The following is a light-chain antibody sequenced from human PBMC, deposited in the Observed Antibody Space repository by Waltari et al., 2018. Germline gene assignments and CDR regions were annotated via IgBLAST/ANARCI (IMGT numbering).Light chain of an antibody. V-gene: IGLV1-44*01. J-gene: IGLJ1*01. CDR1: SSNIGSNT. CDR2: ANN. CDR3: AAWDDSLRGYV. Sequence: QSVLTQPPSASGTPGQRVTISCSGSSSNIGSNTVNWYQQLPGTAPKLLIFANNQRPSGGPDRFSGSKSGTSASLAISGLQSGDEADYYCAAWDDSLRGYVFGTGTKVTVL.